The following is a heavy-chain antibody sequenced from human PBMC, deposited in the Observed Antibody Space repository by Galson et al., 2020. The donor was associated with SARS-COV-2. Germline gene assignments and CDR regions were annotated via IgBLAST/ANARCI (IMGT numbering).Heavy chain of an antibody. CDR2: IKSKTDGGTT. D-gene: IGHD2-2*01. CDR1: GFTFSNAW. Sequence: GESLKISCAASGFTFSNAWMSWVRQAPGKGLEWVGRIKSKTDGGTTDYAAPVKGRFTISRDDSKNTLYLQMNSLKTEDTAVYYCSSTSYYYYYMDVWGKGTTVTISS. V-gene: IGHV3-15*01. CDR3: SSTSYYYYYMDV. J-gene: IGHJ6*03.